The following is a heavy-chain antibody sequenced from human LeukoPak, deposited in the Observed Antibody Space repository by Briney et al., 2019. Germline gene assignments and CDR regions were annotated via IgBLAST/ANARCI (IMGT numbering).Heavy chain of an antibody. V-gene: IGHV3-7*01. J-gene: IGHJ4*02. CDR2: INSDGSAK. Sequence: GGSLRLSCAVSGFSFSSQWMTWVRQAPGTGLEWVATINSDGSAKYLVDSVKGRFTISRDNAKNLVYLQMSILRAEDTAVYYCADSVTSDCGQGTLVTVSS. CDR1: GFSFSSQW. D-gene: IGHD4-11*01. CDR3: ADSVTSD.